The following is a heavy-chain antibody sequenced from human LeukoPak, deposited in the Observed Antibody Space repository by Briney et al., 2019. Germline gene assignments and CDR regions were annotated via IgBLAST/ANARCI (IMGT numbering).Heavy chain of an antibody. D-gene: IGHD4-17*01. CDR1: GFTFSSYW. V-gene: IGHV3-74*01. CDR2: INSDGSST. J-gene: IGHJ4*02. CDR3: ARDGDGDYFDY. Sequence: AGGSLRLSCAASGFTFSSYWMHWVRHAPGKGLVWVSRINSDGSSTSYADSVKGRFTISRDNAKNTLYLQMNSLRAEDTAVYYCARDGDGDYFDYWGQGTLVTVSS.